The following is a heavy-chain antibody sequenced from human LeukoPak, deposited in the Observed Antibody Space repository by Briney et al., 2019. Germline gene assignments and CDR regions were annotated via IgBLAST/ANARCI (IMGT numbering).Heavy chain of an antibody. CDR1: GGSFSGYY. Sequence: SETLSLTCAVYGGSFSGYYWSWIRQPPGKGLEWIGEINHSGSTNYNPSLKSRVTISVDTSKNQFSLKLSSVTAADTAVYYCARGMVIADYFDYWGQGTLVTVSS. V-gene: IGHV4-34*01. D-gene: IGHD2-15*01. CDR2: INHSGST. J-gene: IGHJ4*02. CDR3: ARGMVIADYFDY.